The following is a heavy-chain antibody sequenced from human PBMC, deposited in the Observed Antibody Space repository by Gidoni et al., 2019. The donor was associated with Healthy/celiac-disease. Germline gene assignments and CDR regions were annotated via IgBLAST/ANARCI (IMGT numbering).Heavy chain of an antibody. J-gene: IGHJ4*02. D-gene: IGHD1-26*01. CDR1: GYTFIAYY. CDR3: ARGERFDN. Sequence: QVQLVQSGAEVKRPGASVKVSCRASGYTFIAYYMHWVRQAPGQGLEWRGWINPNSGDTNYAQRFQGKVTMTRDTSINTAYMELSRLRSDATAVYFCARGERFDNWGQGTLVIVSS. V-gene: IGHV1-2*02. CDR2: INPNSGDT.